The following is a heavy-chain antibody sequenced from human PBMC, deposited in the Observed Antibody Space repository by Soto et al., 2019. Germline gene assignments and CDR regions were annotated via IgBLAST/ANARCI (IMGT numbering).Heavy chain of an antibody. CDR3: ANHNDSSGYYYGMDV. CDR1: GFTFSSYG. V-gene: IGHV3-30*18. D-gene: IGHD3-22*01. J-gene: IGHJ6*02. Sequence: QVQLLESGGGVVQPGRSLRLSCAASGFTFSSYGMHWVRQAPGKGLEWVAVISYDGSNKYYADSVKGRFTISRDNSKNTLYLQMNSLRAEDTAVYYCANHNDSSGYYYGMDVWGQGTTVTVSS. CDR2: ISYDGSNK.